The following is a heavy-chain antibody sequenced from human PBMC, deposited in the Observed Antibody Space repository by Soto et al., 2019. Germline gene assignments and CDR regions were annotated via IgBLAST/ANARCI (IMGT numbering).Heavy chain of an antibody. CDR1: GYRFTDYV. D-gene: IGHD3-22*01. CDR2: IGAGDGKT. CDR3: VRDYASDSGVHLDF. Sequence: QVQLVQSGTEVKKPGASVKVSCKASGYRFTDYVIHWVRQAPGQRLEWMGWIGAGDGKTYYSQNFQVRVSITRDTSASTAYMELSSLISEDTAVYYCVRDYASDSGVHLDFWGQGALVTVSS. V-gene: IGHV1-3*01. J-gene: IGHJ4*02.